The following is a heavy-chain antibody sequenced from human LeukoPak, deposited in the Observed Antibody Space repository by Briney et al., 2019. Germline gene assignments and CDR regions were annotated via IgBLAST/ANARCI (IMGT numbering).Heavy chain of an antibody. D-gene: IGHD3-9*01. CDR2: IWYDGSNK. CDR3: VLLGVFGDILTGQKYFDY. CDR1: GFTFSSYG. V-gene: IGHV3-33*01. Sequence: GRSLRLSCAASGFTFSSYGMHWVRQAPGKGLEWVAVIWYDGSNKYYADSVKGRFTISRDNSKNTLYLQMNSLRAEDTAVYYCVLLGVFGDILTGQKYFDYWGQGTLVTVSS. J-gene: IGHJ4*02.